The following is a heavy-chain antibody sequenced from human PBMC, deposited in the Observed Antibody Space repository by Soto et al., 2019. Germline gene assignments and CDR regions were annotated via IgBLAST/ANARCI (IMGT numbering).Heavy chain of an antibody. CDR2: IIPIQGTA. CDR1: GGSFTSYI. Sequence: QVQLVQSGAEVKKPGSSVKVSCEASGGSFTSYIFTWVRQAPGQGLEWMGRIIPIQGTANYALKFQDRVTITADKSTNTAYMALRSLRPEDTALYYCAKSLLFVDHAHLAVWGKGTTVTVSS. D-gene: IGHD2-21*01. J-gene: IGHJ6*04. CDR3: AKSLLFVDHAHLAV. V-gene: IGHV1-69*08.